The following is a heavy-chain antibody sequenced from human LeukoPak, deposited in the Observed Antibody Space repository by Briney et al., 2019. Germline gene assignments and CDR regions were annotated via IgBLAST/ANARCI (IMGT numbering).Heavy chain of an antibody. J-gene: IGHJ4*02. V-gene: IGHV1-2*02. CDR2: INLNSGGT. CDR3: ARANDYDFWTAYTY. Sequence: ASVNVSCKASGGTFSRYAISWVRQAPGQGLEWMGWINLNSGGTNYAQKFQGRVTMTRDTSISTAYMELSRLRSDDTAVYYCARANDYDFWTAYTYWGQETLVTVSS. D-gene: IGHD3-3*01. CDR1: GGTFSRYA.